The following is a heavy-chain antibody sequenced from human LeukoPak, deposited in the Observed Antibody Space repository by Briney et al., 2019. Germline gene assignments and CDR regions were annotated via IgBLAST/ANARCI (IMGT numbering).Heavy chain of an antibody. V-gene: IGHV4-59*01. CDR1: GGSISSYY. CDR2: IYYSGST. CDR3: ARIHGTPSDV. D-gene: IGHD1-26*01. Sequence: SESLSLTCTVSGGSISSYYWSWIRQPPGKGLEWIGYIYYSGSTNYNPSLKSRVTISVDTSKNQFSLKLSSVTAADTAVYYCARIHGTPSDVWGKGTTVTVSS. J-gene: IGHJ6*04.